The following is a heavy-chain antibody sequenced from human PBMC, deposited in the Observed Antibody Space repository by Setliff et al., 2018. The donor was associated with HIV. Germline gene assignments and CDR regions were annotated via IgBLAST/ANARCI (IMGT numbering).Heavy chain of an antibody. CDR1: GGSLSSYY. D-gene: IGHD3-16*01. CDR2: IYYSGST. Sequence: SETLSLTCFVSGGSLSSYYWSWIRQPPGKGLEWIAYIYYSGSTNYNPSLKSRVTISLDRSKNQFSLKLSSVTAADTAVYYCARTPSRGGFGYWGQGTLVTVSS. V-gene: IGHV4-59*01. J-gene: IGHJ4*02. CDR3: ARTPSRGGFGY.